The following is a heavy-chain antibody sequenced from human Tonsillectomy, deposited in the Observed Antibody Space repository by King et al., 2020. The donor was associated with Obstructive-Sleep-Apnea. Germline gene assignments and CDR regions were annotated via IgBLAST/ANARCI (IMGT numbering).Heavy chain of an antibody. D-gene: IGHD6-6*01. CDR1: GFTVSSNH. CDR3: ARDKSRSSSWYFDL. V-gene: IGHV3-66*01. Sequence: EVQLVESGGGLVQPGGSLRLSCAASGFTVSSNHMSWVRQAPGKGLEWVSVIYSGGSTEYADSVKGRFTISRDNSKNTVYLQMTSLRAEDTTVYYCARDKSRSSSWYFDLWGRGTLVTVSS. CDR2: IYSGGST. J-gene: IGHJ2*01.